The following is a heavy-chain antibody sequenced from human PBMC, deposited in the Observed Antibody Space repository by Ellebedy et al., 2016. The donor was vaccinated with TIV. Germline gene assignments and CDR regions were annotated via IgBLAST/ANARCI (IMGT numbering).Heavy chain of an antibody. CDR3: ARRGDSDFDS. V-gene: IGHV5-10-1*01. CDR2: IHPSDSDT. Sequence: GESLKISCKISGYNFSNNWISWVRQRPGEGLEWMGRIHPSDSDTDYRPSFRCHVTMSVDKSISFAFLQWSSLQSSDTAMYYCARRGDSDFDSWGQGTVVTVSP. J-gene: IGHJ4*02. D-gene: IGHD4-17*01. CDR1: GYNFSNNW.